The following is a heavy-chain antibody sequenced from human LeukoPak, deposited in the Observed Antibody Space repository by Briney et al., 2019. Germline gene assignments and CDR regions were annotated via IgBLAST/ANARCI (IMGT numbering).Heavy chain of an antibody. CDR1: GYSISSGYY. CDR3: ARRFSFRYCSSTSCYTTTGGAFDI. D-gene: IGHD2-2*02. Sequence: SETLSLTCAVSGYSISSGYYWGWIRQPPGKGLEWIGRIYHSGSTYYNPSLKSRVTISVDTSKNQCSLKLSSVTAADTAVYYCARRFSFRYCSSTSCYTTTGGAFDIWGQGTMVTVSS. V-gene: IGHV4-38-2*01. CDR2: IYHSGST. J-gene: IGHJ3*02.